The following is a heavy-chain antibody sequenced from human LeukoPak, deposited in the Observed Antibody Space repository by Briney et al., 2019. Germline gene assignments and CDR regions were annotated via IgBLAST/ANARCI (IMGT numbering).Heavy chain of an antibody. Sequence: GGSLRLSCAPSGFTFSIYWMSWVRQAPGKGLEWVANIKRDGSEKYYVDSVKGRFTISRDNAKNSLYLQMNSLRAEEAAVYYCARGYGDSIHFDYWGQGTLVTVSS. D-gene: IGHD4-17*01. CDR3: ARGYGDSIHFDY. CDR2: IKRDGSEK. V-gene: IGHV3-7*04. CDR1: GFTFSIYW. J-gene: IGHJ4*02.